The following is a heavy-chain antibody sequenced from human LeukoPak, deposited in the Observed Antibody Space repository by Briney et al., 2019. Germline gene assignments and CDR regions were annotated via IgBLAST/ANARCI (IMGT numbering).Heavy chain of an antibody. CDR2: MNHSGST. V-gene: IGHV4-34*01. D-gene: IGHD3-10*01. CDR1: GGSFSGYY. J-gene: IGHJ6*03. Sequence: SETLSLTCAVYGGSFSGYYWSWIRQPPGKGLEWIGEMNHSGSTNYNPSLKSRVTISVDTSKNQFSLKLSSVTAANTAVYYCARRLGRKFGERFYYYHYMDVWGKGTTVTISS. CDR3: ARRLGRKFGERFYYYHYMDV.